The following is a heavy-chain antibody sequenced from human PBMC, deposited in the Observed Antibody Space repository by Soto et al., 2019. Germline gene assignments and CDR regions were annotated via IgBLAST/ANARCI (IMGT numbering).Heavy chain of an antibody. CDR3: ASCYSNYYYGMDV. CDR1: GFTFSSYG. CDR2: ISYDGSNK. J-gene: IGHJ6*02. D-gene: IGHD2-21*02. Sequence: GGSLRLSCAASGFTFSSYGMHWVRQAPGKGLEWVAVISYDGSNKYYADSVKGRFTISRDNSKNTLYLQMNSLRAEDTAVYYCASCYSNYYYGMDVWGQGTTVTVSS. V-gene: IGHV3-30*03.